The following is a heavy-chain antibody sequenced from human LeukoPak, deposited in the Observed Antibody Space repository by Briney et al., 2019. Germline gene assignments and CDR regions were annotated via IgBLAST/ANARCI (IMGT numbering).Heavy chain of an antibody. Sequence: GGSLRLSCTASGFTFSNYGMHWVRQAPGKGLEWVSYISSSGSTIYYADSVKGRFTISRDNAKNSLYLQMNSLRAEDTAVYYCAELGITMIGGVWGKGTTVTISS. CDR1: GFTFSNYG. J-gene: IGHJ6*04. V-gene: IGHV3-48*04. CDR3: AELGITMIGGV. CDR2: ISSSGSTI. D-gene: IGHD3-10*02.